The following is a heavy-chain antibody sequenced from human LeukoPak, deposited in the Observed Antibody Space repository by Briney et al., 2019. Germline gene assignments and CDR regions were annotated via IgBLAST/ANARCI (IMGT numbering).Heavy chain of an antibody. V-gene: IGHV3-30*18. Sequence: PGRSLRLSCAASGFTFSSYGMHWVRQDPGKGLEWVAVISYDGSNKYYADSVKGRFTISRDNSKNTLYLQMNSLRAEDTAVYYCAKDLITTTRQVWGQGTLVTVSS. J-gene: IGHJ4*02. CDR2: ISYDGSNK. D-gene: IGHD3-3*01. CDR3: AKDLITTTRQV. CDR1: GFTFSSYG.